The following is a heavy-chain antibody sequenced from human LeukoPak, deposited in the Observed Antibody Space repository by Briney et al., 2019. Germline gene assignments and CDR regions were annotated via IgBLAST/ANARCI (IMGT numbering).Heavy chain of an antibody. CDR2: ISSSSSTI. D-gene: IGHD3-16*01. J-gene: IGHJ3*02. CDR1: GFTFSSYS. Sequence: RGSLRLSCAASGFTFSSYSMNWVRQAPGEGLEWVSYISSSSSTIYYADSVKGRFTISRDNAKNSLYLQMNSLRAEDTAVYYCARAYVWGTERAFDIWGQGTMVTVSS. V-gene: IGHV3-48*01. CDR3: ARAYVWGTERAFDI.